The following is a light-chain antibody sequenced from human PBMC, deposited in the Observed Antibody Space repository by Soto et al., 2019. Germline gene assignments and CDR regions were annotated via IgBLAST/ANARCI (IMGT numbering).Light chain of an antibody. V-gene: IGLV2-18*02. Sequence: QSALTQPPSVSGSHGQSVTISCTGTSSDVGSYNRVSWYQQPPGTAPKLMIYEVSNRPSGVPDRFSGSKSGNTASLTISGLQAEDEADYYCSSYTSSSTYVFGTGTKLTV. CDR2: EVS. CDR1: SSDVGSYNR. CDR3: SSYTSSSTYV. J-gene: IGLJ1*01.